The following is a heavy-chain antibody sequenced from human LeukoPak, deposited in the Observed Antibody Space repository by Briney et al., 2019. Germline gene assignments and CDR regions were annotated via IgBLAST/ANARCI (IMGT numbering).Heavy chain of an antibody. J-gene: IGHJ3*02. CDR1: GGSISSYY. D-gene: IGHD3-22*01. V-gene: IGHV4-59*01. Sequence: TSETLSLTCTVSGGSISSYYWSWIRQPPGKGLEWIGYIYYSGSTSYNPSLKSRVTISVDTSKNQFSLKLSSVTAADTAVYCCARDLYYDSSGYPPPWTAFDIWGQGTMVAVSS. CDR2: IYYSGST. CDR3: ARDLYYDSSGYPPPWTAFDI.